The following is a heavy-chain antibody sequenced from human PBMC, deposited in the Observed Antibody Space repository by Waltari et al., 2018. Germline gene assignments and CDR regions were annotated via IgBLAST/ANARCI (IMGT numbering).Heavy chain of an antibody. D-gene: IGHD4-17*01. J-gene: IGHJ6*02. Sequence: QVQLQESGPGLVKPSETLSLTCTVSGGSISSHYWSWIRQPPGKGLEWIGYIYYSGSTNYNPSLKSRVTISVDTSKNQFSLKLSSVTTADTAVYYCARGTPVTTYYYYYGMDVWGQGTTVTVSS. V-gene: IGHV4-59*11. CDR2: IYYSGST. CDR1: GGSISSHY. CDR3: ARGTPVTTYYYYYGMDV.